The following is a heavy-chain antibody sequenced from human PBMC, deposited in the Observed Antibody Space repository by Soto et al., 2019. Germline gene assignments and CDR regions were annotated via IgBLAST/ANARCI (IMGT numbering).Heavy chain of an antibody. CDR1: GGSVSSGSYY. D-gene: IGHD3-22*01. Sequence: SETLSLTCTVSGGSVSSGSYYWSWIRQPPGKGLEWIGCMYSGGNTYYNPSLKSRVTVSVDTSKNHFSLKLTSVTAADTAMYYCARQPYDSTGYYYGAWGQGTLVTVSS. CDR3: ARQPYDSTGYYYGA. J-gene: IGHJ5*02. V-gene: IGHV4-39*01. CDR2: MYSGGNT.